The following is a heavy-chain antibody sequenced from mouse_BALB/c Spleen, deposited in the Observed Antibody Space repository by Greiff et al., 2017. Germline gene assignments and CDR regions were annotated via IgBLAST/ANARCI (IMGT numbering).Heavy chain of an antibody. CDR3: ASFITAAAFAY. Sequence: EVQLQQSGAELVRPGALVKLSCKASGFTIKDYYMHWVKLRPEQGLEWIGWIDPENGNTIYDPKFQGKASITADTSSNTAYLQLSSLTSEDTAVYYCASFITAAAFAYWGQGTLVTVSA. CDR2: IDPENGNT. D-gene: IGHD1-2*01. J-gene: IGHJ3*01. V-gene: IGHV14-1*02. CDR1: GFTIKDYY.